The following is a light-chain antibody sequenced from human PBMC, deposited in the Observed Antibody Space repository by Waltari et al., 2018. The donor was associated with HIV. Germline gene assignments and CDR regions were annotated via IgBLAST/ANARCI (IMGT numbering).Light chain of an antibody. J-gene: IGLJ2*01. CDR1: SSDVGSYNL. CDR2: EGS. Sequence: QSALTQPASVSGSPGQSITISCTGTSSDVGSYNLFPWYQQHPGKAPKLMIYEGSKRPSGVSNRFSGSKSGNTASLTISGLQAEDEADYHCCSYAGSSSYVVFGGGTKLTVL. V-gene: IGLV2-23*01. CDR3: CSYAGSSSYVV.